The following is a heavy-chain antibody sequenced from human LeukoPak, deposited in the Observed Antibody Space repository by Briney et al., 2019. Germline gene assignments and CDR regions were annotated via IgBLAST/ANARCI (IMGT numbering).Heavy chain of an antibody. V-gene: IGHV1-18*01. Sequence: VASVKVSCKASGYTFTSYGISWVRQAPGQGLEWMGWISAYNGNTNYAQKLQGRVTMTTDTSTSTAYMELRSLRSDDTAVYYCASDGDSVAVAGYYYYYMDVWGKGTTVTVSS. CDR3: ASDGDSVAVAGYYYYYMDV. J-gene: IGHJ6*03. CDR1: GYTFTSYG. CDR2: ISAYNGNT. D-gene: IGHD6-19*01.